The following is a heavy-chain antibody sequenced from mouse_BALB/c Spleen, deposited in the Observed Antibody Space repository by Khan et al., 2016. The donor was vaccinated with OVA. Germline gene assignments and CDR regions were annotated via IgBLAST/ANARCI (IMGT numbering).Heavy chain of an antibody. CDR1: GNTFTNYG. CDR3: ARPPYFSYVMVY. CDR2: INTYTGEP. D-gene: IGHD2-10*01. J-gene: IGHJ4*01. V-gene: IGHV9-3-1*01. Sequence: QSGPELKKPGETVKISCKASGNTFTNYGMNWVKQSPGKGLKWMGWINTYTGEPTYADDFKGRFAFSLETSASTAYLQINNLKNEDTATYFCARPPYFSYVMVYWGQGTSVTVSS.